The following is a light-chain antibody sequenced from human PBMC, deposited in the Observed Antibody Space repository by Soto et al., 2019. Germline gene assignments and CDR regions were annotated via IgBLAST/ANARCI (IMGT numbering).Light chain of an antibody. Sequence: SYELSQPPSVSVSPGQTASITCSGDRLGDKYVSWYQQKPGQSPVLVIYQDRKRPSGIPERFSGSNSGNTATLTIRGTQAMDEADYYCQAWDSSAVVFGGGTKLTVL. J-gene: IGLJ2*01. CDR2: QDR. V-gene: IGLV3-1*01. CDR1: RLGDKY. CDR3: QAWDSSAVV.